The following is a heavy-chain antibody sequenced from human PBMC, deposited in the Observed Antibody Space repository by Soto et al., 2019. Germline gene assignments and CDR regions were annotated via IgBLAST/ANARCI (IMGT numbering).Heavy chain of an antibody. CDR3: ARGGRMGVAATPIRY. CDR1: GGSFSDYN. V-gene: IGHV4-34*01. CDR2: IDYSGRT. J-gene: IGHJ4*02. D-gene: IGHD2-15*01. Sequence: QVQLQQWGAGLLKPSETLSLTCAVYGGSFSDYNCSWIRQPPGKGLEWIGEIDYSGRTSYNPSLKNRLTISVDTSKNQFSLKLSSVTAADTAVYYCARGGRMGVAATPIRYWGQGTLVTVSS.